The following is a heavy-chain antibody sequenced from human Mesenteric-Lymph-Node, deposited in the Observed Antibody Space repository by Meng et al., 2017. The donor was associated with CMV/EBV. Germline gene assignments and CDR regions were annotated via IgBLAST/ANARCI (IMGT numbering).Heavy chain of an antibody. Sequence: GESLKISCTASGFTFRSYAMSWVRQAPGKGLEWVSGISSSGDGTYYADSVKGRFTISRDNSKNTLYLQMNSLRPEDTALYYCAKGPYASSRTPFDYWGQGTLVTVSS. D-gene: IGHD6-13*01. CDR1: GFTFRSYA. CDR2: ISSSGDGT. J-gene: IGHJ4*02. V-gene: IGHV3-23*01. CDR3: AKGPYASSRTPFDY.